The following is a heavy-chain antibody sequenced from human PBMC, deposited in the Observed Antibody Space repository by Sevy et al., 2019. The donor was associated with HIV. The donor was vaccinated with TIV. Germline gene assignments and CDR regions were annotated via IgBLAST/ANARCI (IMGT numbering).Heavy chain of an antibody. V-gene: IGHV1-69*13. Sequence: ASVKVSCKASGGTFSSYAISWVRQAPGQGLEWMGGIIPIFGTANYAQKFQGRVTITADESTSTAYMELSSLRSEETAVYYCARGKTYYDFWSGYLPGGDAFDIWGQGTMVTVSS. J-gene: IGHJ3*02. D-gene: IGHD3-3*01. CDR2: IIPIFGTA. CDR1: GGTFSSYA. CDR3: ARGKTYYDFWSGYLPGGDAFDI.